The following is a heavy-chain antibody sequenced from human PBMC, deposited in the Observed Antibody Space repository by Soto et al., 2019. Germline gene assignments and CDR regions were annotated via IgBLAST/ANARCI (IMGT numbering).Heavy chain of an antibody. CDR3: ARGDNWNYRGGPVDSWFDP. D-gene: IGHD1-7*01. CDR1: GGTFSSSP. Sequence: SVKVSYKGSGGTFSSSPMSWVRQAPGQGLEWMGRIIPILGIANYAQKFQGRVTITADKSTSTAYMELSSLRSEDTAVYYCARGDNWNYRGGPVDSWFDPWGQGTLVTAPQ. J-gene: IGHJ5*02. CDR2: IIPILGIA. V-gene: IGHV1-69*04.